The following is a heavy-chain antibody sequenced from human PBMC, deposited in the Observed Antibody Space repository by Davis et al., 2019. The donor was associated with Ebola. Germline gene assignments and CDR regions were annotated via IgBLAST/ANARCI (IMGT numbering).Heavy chain of an antibody. Sequence: ASVKVSCKASQYTFTASYVHWVRHAPGHGLEWMGRINPDSGATHYAQKFQGRISVTRDTSLTTSYMELDSLTSDDTAVYYCTRRPLSGGTQLHYFDYWGQGTLVTVSS. J-gene: IGHJ4*02. CDR1: QYTFTASY. CDR2: INPDSGAT. V-gene: IGHV1-2*06. D-gene: IGHD1-1*01. CDR3: TRRPLSGGTQLHYFDY.